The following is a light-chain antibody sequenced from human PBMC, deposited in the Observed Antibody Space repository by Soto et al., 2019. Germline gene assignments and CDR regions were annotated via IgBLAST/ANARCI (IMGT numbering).Light chain of an antibody. V-gene: IGKV1-33*01. CDR1: QDSKKY. CDR3: QQYDDLPLT. J-gene: IGKJ4*01. CDR2: DAS. Sequence: DIQMTQSPSSLSASVGDRVTITCQASQDSKKYLNWYQQKPGKAPKLLINDASNLETGVPLRFSGSGSGTHFTFAISSLQPEDIATYYCQQYDDLPLTFGGGTNVQIK.